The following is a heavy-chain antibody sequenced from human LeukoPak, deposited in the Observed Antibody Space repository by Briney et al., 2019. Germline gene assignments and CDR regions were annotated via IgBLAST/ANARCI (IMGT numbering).Heavy chain of an antibody. V-gene: IGHV3-23*01. CDR1: GFTFSSYA. CDR3: ARSGYDYVWGSYRVPRFDY. D-gene: IGHD3-16*02. CDR2: ISGSGGST. Sequence: RSGGSLRLSCAASGFTFSSYAMSWVRQAPGKGLEWVSAISGSGGSTYYADSVKGRFTISRDNSKNTLYLQMNSLRAEDTAVYYCARSGYDYVWGSYRVPRFDYWGQGTLVTVSS. J-gene: IGHJ4*02.